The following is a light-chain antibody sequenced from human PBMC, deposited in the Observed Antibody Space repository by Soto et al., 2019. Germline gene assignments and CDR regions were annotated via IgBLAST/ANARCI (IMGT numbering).Light chain of an antibody. Sequence: EIVMTQSPATLSVSPGERATLSCRASQSVSSNLAWYQQKPGQAPRLLIYGASTRATGIPGSFSGSGSGTEFTLPISSLQSEDFSVYYCQQYNNWPPWTFGQGTKVEIK. J-gene: IGKJ1*01. V-gene: IGKV3-15*01. CDR2: GAS. CDR3: QQYNNWPPWT. CDR1: QSVSSN.